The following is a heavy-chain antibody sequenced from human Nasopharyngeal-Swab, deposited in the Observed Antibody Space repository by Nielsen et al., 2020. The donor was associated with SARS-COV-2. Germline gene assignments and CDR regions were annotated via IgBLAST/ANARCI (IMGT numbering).Heavy chain of an antibody. CDR3: ARDKDSSSWSDAFDI. CDR2: ISGSGGST. CDR1: GFTFSSYA. V-gene: IGHV3-23*01. D-gene: IGHD6-13*01. Sequence: GESLKISCAASGFTFSSYAMSWVRQAPGKGLEWVSAISGSGGSTYYADSVKGRFTISRDNSKNTLYLQMNSLRAEDTAVYYCARDKDSSSWSDAFDIWGQGTMVTVSS. J-gene: IGHJ3*02.